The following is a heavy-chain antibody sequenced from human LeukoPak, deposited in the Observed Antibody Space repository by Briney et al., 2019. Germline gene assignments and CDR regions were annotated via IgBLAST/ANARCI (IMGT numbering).Heavy chain of an antibody. CDR1: GFTFSSYS. Sequence: GGSLRLSCAASGFTFSSYSMNWVRQAPGKGLEWVSSISSSSSYIYYADSVKGRFTISRDNAKNSLYLQMNSLRAEDTAVYYCARGGGGDVFHHYYYMDVWGKGTTVTVSS. CDR2: ISSSSSYI. D-gene: IGHD2-21*02. J-gene: IGHJ6*03. CDR3: ARGGGGDVFHHYYYMDV. V-gene: IGHV3-21*01.